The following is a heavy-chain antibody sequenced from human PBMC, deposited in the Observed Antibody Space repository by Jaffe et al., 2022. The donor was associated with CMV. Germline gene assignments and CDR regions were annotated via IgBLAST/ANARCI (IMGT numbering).Heavy chain of an antibody. CDR3: AKDTQAEEELLNYFDY. V-gene: IGHV3-9*01. Sequence: EVQLVESGGGLVQPGRSLRLSCAASGFTFDDYAMHWVRQAPGKGLEWVSGISWNSGSIGYADSVKGRFTISRDNAKNSLYLQMNSLRAEDTALYYCAKDTQAEEELLNYFDYWGQGTLVTVSS. J-gene: IGHJ4*02. CDR2: ISWNSGSI. CDR1: GFTFDDYA. D-gene: IGHD1-26*01.